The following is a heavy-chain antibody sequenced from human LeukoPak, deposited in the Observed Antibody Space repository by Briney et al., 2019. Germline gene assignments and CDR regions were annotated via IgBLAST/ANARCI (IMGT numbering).Heavy chain of an antibody. CDR1: GYSISSGYY. CDR3: ARRPYYDILTGYGALGYFDY. V-gene: IGHV4-38-2*02. Sequence: KPSETLSLTCTVSGYSISSGYYWGWIRQPPGKGLEWIGSIYHSGNTYYNPSLKSRVTISVDTSKNQFSLKLSSVTAADTAVYYCARRPYYDILTGYGALGYFDYWGQGTLVTVSS. CDR2: IYHSGNT. D-gene: IGHD3-9*01. J-gene: IGHJ4*02.